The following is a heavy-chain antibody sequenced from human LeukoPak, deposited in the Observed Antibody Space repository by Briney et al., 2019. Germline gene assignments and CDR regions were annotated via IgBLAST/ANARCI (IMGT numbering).Heavy chain of an antibody. CDR1: GFSFNIFG. CDR3: AKEVTNDAFDI. CDR2: IWSDGRNK. V-gene: IGHV3-33*06. J-gene: IGHJ3*02. Sequence: GGSLRLSCAVSGFSFNIFGMHWVRQAPGKGLEWEAVIWSDGRNKFYADSVKGRFTVSRDNSKNTLFLQMSSLRADDTALYYCAKEVTNDAFDICGQGTMVTVSS. D-gene: IGHD4-17*01.